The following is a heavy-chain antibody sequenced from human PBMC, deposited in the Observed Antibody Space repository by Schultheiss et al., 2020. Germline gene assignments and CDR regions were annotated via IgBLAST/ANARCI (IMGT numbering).Heavy chain of an antibody. J-gene: IGHJ6*02. D-gene: IGHD3-3*01. V-gene: IGHV4-59*11. CDR1: GGSISGHY. Sequence: SETLSLTCTVSGGSISGHYWSWIRQPPGKGLEWIGYIYYRGSPNYNPSLKSRVTISIDTSRNRFSLKLSSVTAADTAVYYCARGNRTIFGSKGYGMDVWGQGTTVTVSS. CDR2: IYYRGSP. CDR3: ARGNRTIFGSKGYGMDV.